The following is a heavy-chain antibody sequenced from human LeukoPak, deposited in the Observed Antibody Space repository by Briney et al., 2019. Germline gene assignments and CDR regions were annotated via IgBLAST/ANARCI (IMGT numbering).Heavy chain of an antibody. CDR2: IYSGGST. V-gene: IGHV3-53*01. Sequence: PGGSLRLSCAASGFTVSSNYMSWVRQAPGKGLEWVSVIYSGGSTYYADSVKGRFTISRGNSKNTLYLQMNSLRAEDTAVYYCARRYSSSWYFDYWGQGTLVTVSS. D-gene: IGHD6-13*01. CDR1: GFTVSSNY. CDR3: ARRYSSSWYFDY. J-gene: IGHJ4*02.